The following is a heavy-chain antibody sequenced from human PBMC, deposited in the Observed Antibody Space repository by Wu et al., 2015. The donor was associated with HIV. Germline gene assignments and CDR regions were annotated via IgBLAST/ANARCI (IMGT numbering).Heavy chain of an antibody. CDR2: INPLFGTT. CDR3: ARNTDSVATSLYSLGV. V-gene: IGHV1-69*01. D-gene: IGHD5-12*01. J-gene: IGHJ6*02. Sequence: QVQLVQSGAAVKKPGASVRVSCKTSGYNFNDYYLHWVRQAPGQGLEWMGGINPLFGTTKHSQKFQDRLTFTTDESKTTAYMELSSLRSEDTAVYYCARNTDSVATSLYSLGVWGQGTTVTVSS. CDR1: GYNFNDYY.